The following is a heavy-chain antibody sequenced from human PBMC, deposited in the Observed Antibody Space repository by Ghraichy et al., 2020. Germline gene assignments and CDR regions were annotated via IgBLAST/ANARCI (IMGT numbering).Heavy chain of an antibody. CDR1: GITFGDFA. V-gene: IGHV3-49*04. Sequence: GGSLRLSCTASGITFGDFAMSWVRQAPGKGLEWVGFIRNKAYGGTTEYAASVKGRFAISRDDSKSIAYLQMNSLKTEDTAVYYCTRGGRDYFDYWGQGTLVTVSS. D-gene: IGHD3-16*01. CDR2: IRNKAYGGTT. CDR3: TRGGRDYFDY. J-gene: IGHJ4*02.